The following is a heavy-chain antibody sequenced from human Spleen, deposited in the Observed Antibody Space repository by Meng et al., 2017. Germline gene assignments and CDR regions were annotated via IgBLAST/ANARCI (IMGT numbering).Heavy chain of an antibody. J-gene: IGHJ5*02. D-gene: IGHD2-2*01. CDR3: ARWVVPSTITTGGFDP. CDR1: GGAVSSSSYY. Sequence: QRPGPGSRRPPGTLSLTCTVSGGAVSSSSYYWSWSRQPPGKGLEYIGYIYDSGSTNYNPSLKSRVIISVDTSKNQFSLKLNSVTAADTAVYYCARWVVPSTITTGGFDPWGQGTLVTVSS. V-gene: IGHV4-61*01. CDR2: IYDSGST.